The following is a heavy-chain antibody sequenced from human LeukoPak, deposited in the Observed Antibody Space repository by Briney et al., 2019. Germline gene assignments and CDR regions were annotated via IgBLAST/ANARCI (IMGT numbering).Heavy chain of an antibody. Sequence: ASVKVSCKASGYTFTNYGIAWVRQAPGQGLEWMGWINTRSGDAQLAHSLQARVTMTTDTSTSTASMELESLGSDDTAVYYCARDTDFSIDYWGQGSLVTVSS. CDR3: ARDTDFSIDY. CDR1: GYTFTNYG. CDR2: INTRSGDA. J-gene: IGHJ4*02. D-gene: IGHD2/OR15-2a*01. V-gene: IGHV1-18*01.